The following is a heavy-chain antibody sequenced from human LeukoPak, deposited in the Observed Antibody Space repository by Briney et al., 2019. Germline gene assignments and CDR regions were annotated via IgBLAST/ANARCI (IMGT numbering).Heavy chain of an antibody. J-gene: IGHJ4*02. V-gene: IGHV3-74*01. Sequence: GGSLRLSCAASGFTFSNSWMHWVRQTPGKGLVWVSRINTNGSSTSYADSVKGRFTISRDNAENTLYLQMNSLRAEDTAVYYCTRGNGGNSPFDYWGQGTLVTVSS. D-gene: IGHD2-21*02. CDR3: TRGNGGNSPFDY. CDR1: GFTFSNSW. CDR2: INTNGSST.